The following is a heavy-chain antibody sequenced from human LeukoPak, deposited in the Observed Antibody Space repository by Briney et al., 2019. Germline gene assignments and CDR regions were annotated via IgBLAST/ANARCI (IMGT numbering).Heavy chain of an antibody. D-gene: IGHD6-13*01. CDR3: ARGGRYSSSWYSDY. CDR1: GYTFTNYG. V-gene: IGHV1-18*01. Sequence: VASVKVSCKASGYTFTNYGISWVRQAPGQGLEWMGWISAYNGNTNYAQKLQGTVTMATDTSTSTAYMELRSLRSDDTAVYYCARGGRYSSSWYSDYWGQGTLVTVSS. J-gene: IGHJ4*02. CDR2: ISAYNGNT.